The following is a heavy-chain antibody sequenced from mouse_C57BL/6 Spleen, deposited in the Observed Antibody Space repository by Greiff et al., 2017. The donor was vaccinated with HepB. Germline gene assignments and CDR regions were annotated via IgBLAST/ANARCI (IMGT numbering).Heavy chain of an antibody. Sequence: QVQLQQPGAELVMPGASVKLSCKASGYTFTSYWMHWVKQRPGQGLEWIGEIDPSDSYTNYNQKFKGKSTLTVDKSSSTAYMQLSSLTSEDSAVYYCASVGGLPRYFDVWGTGTTVTVSS. CDR2: IDPSDSYT. D-gene: IGHD2-4*01. V-gene: IGHV1-69*01. CDR3: ASVGGLPRYFDV. CDR1: GYTFTSYW. J-gene: IGHJ1*03.